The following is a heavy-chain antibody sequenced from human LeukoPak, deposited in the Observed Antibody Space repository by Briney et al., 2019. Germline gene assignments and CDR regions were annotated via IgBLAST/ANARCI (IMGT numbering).Heavy chain of an antibody. Sequence: GASVKVSCKASGYTFTSYGISWVRQAPGQGLEWMGWISAYNGNTNYAQKLQGRVTMTTDTSTSTAYMELRSLRSDDTAVYYCARDGEDYGGNSGSYYYYGMDVWGQGTTVTVSS. D-gene: IGHD4-23*01. CDR2: ISAYNGNT. CDR3: ARDGEDYGGNSGSYYYYGMDV. V-gene: IGHV1-18*01. J-gene: IGHJ6*02. CDR1: GYTFTSYG.